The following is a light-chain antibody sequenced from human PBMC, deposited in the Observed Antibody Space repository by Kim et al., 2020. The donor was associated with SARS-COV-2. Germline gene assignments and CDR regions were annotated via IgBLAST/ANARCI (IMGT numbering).Light chain of an antibody. V-gene: IGLV2-14*01. J-gene: IGLJ3*02. CDR1: SSDVGGYNY. Sequence: QSALTQPASVSGSPGQSITISCTGTSSDVGGYNYVYWYQQHPGKAPNVMIYDVSKRPSGVSNLFSGSKSGNTASLPISGLQAEDEADYYCSSYSSSSTWVFGGGTQLTVL. CDR2: DVS. CDR3: SSYSSSSTWV.